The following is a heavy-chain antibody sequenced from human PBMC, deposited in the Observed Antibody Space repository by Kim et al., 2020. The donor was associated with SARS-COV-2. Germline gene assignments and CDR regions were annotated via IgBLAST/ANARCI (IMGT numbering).Heavy chain of an antibody. CDR3: AKDPGIAVAGQHYDYGM. CDR2: ISWNSGSI. D-gene: IGHD6-19*01. V-gene: IGHV3-9*01. Sequence: GGSLRLSCAASGFTFDDYAMHWVRQAPGKGLEWVSGISWNSGSIGYADSVKGRFTISRDNAKNSLYLQMNSLRAEDTALYYCAKDPGIAVAGQHYDYGM. CDR1: GFTFDDYA. J-gene: IGHJ6*01.